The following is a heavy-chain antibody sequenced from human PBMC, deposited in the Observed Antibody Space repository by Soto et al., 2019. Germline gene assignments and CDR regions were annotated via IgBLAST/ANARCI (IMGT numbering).Heavy chain of an antibody. CDR3: ARVRYYDFWSGYYRDV. CDR2: IYYSGST. D-gene: IGHD3-3*01. CDR1: GGNIISGDYY. V-gene: IGHV4-30-4*01. Sequence: SETLSHTCTVSGGNIISGDYYWSWIRKPPGKGLEWIGYIYYSGSTYYNPSLKSRVTISVDTSKNQFSLKLSSVTAADTAVYYCARVRYYDFWSGYYRDVWGQGTTVTVSS. J-gene: IGHJ6*02.